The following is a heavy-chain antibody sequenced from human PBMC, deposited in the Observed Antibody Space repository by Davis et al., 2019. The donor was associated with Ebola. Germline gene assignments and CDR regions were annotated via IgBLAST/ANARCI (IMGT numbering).Heavy chain of an antibody. CDR2: ISGSGGST. Sequence: GGSLRLSCEGSGFPFSSYNMNWVRQAPGKGLEWVSDISGSGGSTYYADSVKGRFTISRDNSKNTLYLQMNSLRVEDTAIYYCAKDTPNIWFDVWGQGTMVAVSS. J-gene: IGHJ3*01. CDR1: GFPFSSYN. D-gene: IGHD2-15*01. V-gene: IGHV3-23*01. CDR3: AKDTPNIWFDV.